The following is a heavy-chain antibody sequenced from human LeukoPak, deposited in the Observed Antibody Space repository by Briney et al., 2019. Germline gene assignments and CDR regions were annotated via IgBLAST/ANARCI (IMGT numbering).Heavy chain of an antibody. J-gene: IGHJ4*02. D-gene: IGHD6-13*01. CDR2: IKQDGSEK. CDR1: GFTFSSYW. CDR3: ARELGIAAAPTDFDY. V-gene: IGHV3-7*01. Sequence: GGSLRLSCAASGFTFSSYWMSWVRQAPGKGLEWVANIKQDGSEKYYVDYVKGRFTISRDNAKNSLYLQMNSLRAEDTAVYYCARELGIAAAPTDFDYWGQGTLVTVSS.